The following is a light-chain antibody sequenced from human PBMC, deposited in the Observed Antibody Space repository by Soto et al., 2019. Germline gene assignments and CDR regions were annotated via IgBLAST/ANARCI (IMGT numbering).Light chain of an antibody. J-gene: IGKJ4*01. V-gene: IGKV3-11*01. Sequence: EVVLTQSPAILSLSPGETATLSCRAGQPIRNDLGWYQQRPGQAPRLLIYGASNRATGIPDRFSGSGSGTDFTLTITRLAPEDFAIYYCQQCAVWLISFGGGTKV. CDR1: QPIRND. CDR2: GAS. CDR3: QQCAVWLIS.